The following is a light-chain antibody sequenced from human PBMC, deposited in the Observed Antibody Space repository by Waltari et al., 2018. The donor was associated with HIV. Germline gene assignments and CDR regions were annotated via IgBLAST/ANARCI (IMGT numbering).Light chain of an antibody. V-gene: IGLV1-47*01. CDR3: AVWDDSLNGLV. CDR2: MNH. J-gene: IGLJ2*01. CDR1: TSNVERNY. Sequence: QSVLTQPPSASGTPGQRVTISCFGGTSNVERNYVYWYQQVPGTTPKLLIYMNHGVPSGVPDRVAGAKSGTSASLAVSGLRSEDEAAYYCAVWDDSLNGLVFGGGTKLTVL.